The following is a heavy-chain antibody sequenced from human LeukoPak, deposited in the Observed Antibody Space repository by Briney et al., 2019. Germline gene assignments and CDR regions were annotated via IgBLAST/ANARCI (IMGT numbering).Heavy chain of an antibody. CDR3: ARDYGDNGIDY. V-gene: IGHV3-66*01. CDR1: GFTVSSNY. J-gene: IGHJ4*02. Sequence: GGSLRLSCAASGFTVSSNYMSWVRRAPGKGLEWVSVIYSGGSTYYADSVKGRFTISRDNSKNTLYLQMNSLRAEDTAVYYCARDYGDNGIDYWGQGTLVTVSS. D-gene: IGHD4-17*01. CDR2: IYSGGST.